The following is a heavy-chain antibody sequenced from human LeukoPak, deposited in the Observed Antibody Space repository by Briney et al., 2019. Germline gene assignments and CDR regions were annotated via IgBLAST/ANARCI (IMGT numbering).Heavy chain of an antibody. CDR2: IYYSGST. Sequence: SETLSLTCTVSGGSISSYYWSWIRQPPGKGVEWIGYIYYSGSTNYNPSLKSRVTISVDTSKNQFSLKLSSVTAADTAVYYCARGKYSSSSRAVFFDYWGQRTLVTVSS. CDR1: GGSISSYY. J-gene: IGHJ4*02. V-gene: IGHV4-59*08. D-gene: IGHD6-6*01. CDR3: ARGKYSSSSRAVFFDY.